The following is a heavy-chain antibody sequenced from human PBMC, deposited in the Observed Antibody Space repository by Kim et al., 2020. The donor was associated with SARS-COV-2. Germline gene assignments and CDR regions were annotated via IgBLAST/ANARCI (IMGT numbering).Heavy chain of an antibody. Sequence: SETLSLTCTVSGGSISSSSYYWGWIRQPPGKGLEWIGSIYYSGSTYYNPSLKSRVTISVDTSKNQFSLKLSSVTAADTAVYYCAATSYCSGGSCYWRHDYWGQGTLVTVSS. V-gene: IGHV4-39*07. CDR2: IYYSGST. D-gene: IGHD2-15*01. CDR1: GGSISSSSYY. CDR3: AATSYCSGGSCYWRHDY. J-gene: IGHJ4*02.